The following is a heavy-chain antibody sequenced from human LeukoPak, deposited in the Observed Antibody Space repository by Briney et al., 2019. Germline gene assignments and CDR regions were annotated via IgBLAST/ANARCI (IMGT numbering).Heavy chain of an antibody. D-gene: IGHD3-3*01. CDR2: ISGDGRDI. V-gene: IGHV3-23*01. CDR3: AIHGGGTIRIEAFDV. Sequence: GGSLRRSCAASAFTFSSYGRSWVRQAPAKGLEWVSAISGDGRDIFYADAVKGRFTIYRDNSKNTLYLQMNSLRDEDTALYYCAIHGGGTIRIEAFDVWGQGTMVTISS. CDR1: AFTFSSYG. J-gene: IGHJ3*01.